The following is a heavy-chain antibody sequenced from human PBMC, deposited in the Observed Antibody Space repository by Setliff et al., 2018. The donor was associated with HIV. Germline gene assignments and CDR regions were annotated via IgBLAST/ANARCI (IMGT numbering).Heavy chain of an antibody. D-gene: IGHD3-22*01. CDR2: FDPEYDKT. CDR1: GYTLTELS. V-gene: IGHV1-24*01. J-gene: IGHJ3*02. Sequence: ASVKVSCKVSGYTLTELSIHWVRQAPGKGLEWMGGFDPEYDKTFYAQKFQGRVTMSEDTSTDIAYMELTSLRSEDTAVYYCATRAYDSSGYLRSRVSGAAFDIWGQGTMVTVSS. CDR3: ATRAYDSSGYLRSRVSGAAFDI.